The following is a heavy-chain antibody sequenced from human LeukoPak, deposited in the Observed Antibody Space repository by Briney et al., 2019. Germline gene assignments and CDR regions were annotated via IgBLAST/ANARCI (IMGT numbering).Heavy chain of an antibody. Sequence: SETLSLTCTVSGGSISSYYWSWIRQPPGKGLEWIGYMYYSGITNYNPSLKSRVTISVDTSKNQISLKLSSVTAADTAVCYCAVDSSRGFDYWGQGTLVTVSS. CDR3: AVDSSRGFDY. J-gene: IGHJ4*02. CDR2: MYYSGIT. D-gene: IGHD6-13*01. CDR1: GGSISSYY. V-gene: IGHV4-59*08.